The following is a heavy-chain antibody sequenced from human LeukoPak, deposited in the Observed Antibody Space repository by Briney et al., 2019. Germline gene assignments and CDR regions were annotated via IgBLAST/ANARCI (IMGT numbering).Heavy chain of an antibody. CDR3: ARTSRYSYGCSDY. Sequence: GGSLRLSCAVSGFTFDDYAMHWVRQVPGKGLEWVSGINWNSDSIGYADSVKGRFTTSRDNAKNSLYLQMNSLRAEDTAFYYCARTSRYSYGCSDYWGQGTLVTVSS. J-gene: IGHJ4*02. D-gene: IGHD5-18*01. V-gene: IGHV3-9*01. CDR2: INWNSDSI. CDR1: GFTFDDYA.